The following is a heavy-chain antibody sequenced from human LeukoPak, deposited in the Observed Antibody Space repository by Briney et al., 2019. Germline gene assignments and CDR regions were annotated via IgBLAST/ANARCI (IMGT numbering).Heavy chain of an antibody. CDR3: ARHRSKWLQSSFDY. Sequence: ASETLSLTCTVSGGSMNSNRYYWAWIRQPPGKGLEWIGSVSYTGSTHYNPSLKSRVTVAVAVDTSKKQFSLRLNSVAAADTAVYYCARHRSKWLQSSFDYWGQGTLVTVSS. D-gene: IGHD5-24*01. J-gene: IGHJ4*02. CDR1: GGSMNSNRYY. V-gene: IGHV4-39*01. CDR2: VSYTGST.